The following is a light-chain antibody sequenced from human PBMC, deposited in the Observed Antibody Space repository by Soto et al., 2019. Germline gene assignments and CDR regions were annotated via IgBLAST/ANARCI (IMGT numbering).Light chain of an antibody. CDR2: GAS. J-gene: IGKJ1*01. CDR3: EQFGSTSCT. V-gene: IGKV3-20*01. Sequence: EIVLTQSPGTLSLSPGERATLSCRASQSVSSSSLAWYQQRPGQAPRLLIYGASSRATGIPDRFSGSGSGRDLTLTISRLEHEDAAGYYCEQFGSTSCTFGQGTRVEI. CDR1: QSVSSSS.